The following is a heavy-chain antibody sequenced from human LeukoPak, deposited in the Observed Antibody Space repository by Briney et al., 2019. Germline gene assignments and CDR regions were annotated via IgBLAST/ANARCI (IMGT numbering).Heavy chain of an antibody. CDR1: GFTFNNYA. J-gene: IGHJ3*02. V-gene: IGHV3-30*02. CDR2: KRFDGAVK. CDR3: ARGEYSSSWGGAFDI. Sequence: GGSLRLSCAASGFTFNNYAMHWVRQAPGKGLEWLAFKRFDGAVKFYADSVKGRFTISRDNSKNTLYLQVNSLRAEDTAVYYCARGEYSSSWGGAFDIWGQGTMVTVSS. D-gene: IGHD6-13*01.